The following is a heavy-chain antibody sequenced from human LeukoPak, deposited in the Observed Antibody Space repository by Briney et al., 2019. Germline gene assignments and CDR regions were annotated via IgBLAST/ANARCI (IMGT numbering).Heavy chain of an antibody. D-gene: IGHD5-12*01. J-gene: IGHJ4*02. CDR3: AKDRSGYDYYGQFYFDC. Sequence: PGGSLRLSCAASGFTFSSYAMSWVRQAPGKGLEWVSGISGSGGSTYYADSVKGRFTISRDNSKNTLYLQMNSRRPEDTAIYYCAKDRSGYDYYGQFYFDCWGQGTLVTVSS. V-gene: IGHV3-23*01. CDR2: ISGSGGST. CDR1: GFTFSSYA.